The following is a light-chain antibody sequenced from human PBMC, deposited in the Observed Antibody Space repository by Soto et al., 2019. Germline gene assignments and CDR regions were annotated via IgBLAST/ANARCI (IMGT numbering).Light chain of an antibody. CDR3: QLWDSSSEHWV. V-gene: IGLV3-21*02. Sequence: SSELTQPPSVSVAPGQTARITCGGDNIGSKSVHWYQQKPGQAPLLVVYDDSDRPSGIPERFSGSDSGNTATLTISRVEAGDEADYYCQLWDSSSEHWVFGGGTKLTVL. J-gene: IGLJ3*02. CDR2: DDS. CDR1: NIGSKS.